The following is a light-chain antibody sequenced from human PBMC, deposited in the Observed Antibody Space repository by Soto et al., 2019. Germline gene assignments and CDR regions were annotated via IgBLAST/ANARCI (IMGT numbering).Light chain of an antibody. J-gene: IGLJ3*02. Sequence: QSVLTQSPSASASLGASVKLTCTLSSGYSTDAIAWHQQQSEKGPRFLMKINYDGTHSKGDGFFDRFSGSSSGAERHLTIFSLQSEDEADYYCQSLGTGIQVFGGGTQLTVL. CDR1: SGYSTDA. V-gene: IGLV4-69*01. CDR2: INYDGTH. CDR3: QSLGTGIQV.